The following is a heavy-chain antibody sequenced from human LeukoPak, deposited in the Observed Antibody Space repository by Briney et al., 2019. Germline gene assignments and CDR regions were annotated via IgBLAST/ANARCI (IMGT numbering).Heavy chain of an antibody. CDR1: GFTFSSYA. D-gene: IGHD3-22*01. CDR3: AKGDSSGYYSAYFQH. J-gene: IGHJ1*01. CDR2: ISGSGGST. V-gene: IGHV3-23*01. Sequence: GSLRLSCAASGFTFSSYAMSWVRQAPGKGLEWVSAISGSGGSTYYADSVKGRFTISRDNSKNTLYLQMNSLRAEDTAVYYCAKGDSSGYYSAYFQHWGQGTLVTVSS.